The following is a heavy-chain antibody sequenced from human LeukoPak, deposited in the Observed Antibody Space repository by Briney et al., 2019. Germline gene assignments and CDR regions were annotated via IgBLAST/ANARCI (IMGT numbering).Heavy chain of an antibody. CDR3: ARDNSDGYCSSTSCYANVGYDY. J-gene: IGHJ4*02. V-gene: IGHV1-69*04. D-gene: IGHD2-2*01. CDR2: IILILGIA. Sequence: SVKVSCKASGGTFSSYAICWVRHPPGQGHEWMGRIILILGIANYAQKFQGIVTITANKSTSTAYMELSSLRSEDTAVYYCARDNSDGYCSSTSCYANVGYDYWGQGTLVTVSS. CDR1: GGTFSSYA.